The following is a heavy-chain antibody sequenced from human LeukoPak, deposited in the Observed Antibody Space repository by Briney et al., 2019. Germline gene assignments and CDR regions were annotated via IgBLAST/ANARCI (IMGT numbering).Heavy chain of an antibody. J-gene: IGHJ4*02. CDR3: AREPMVGLGY. CDR1: GFTFSSYS. Sequence: GGSLRLSCAASGFTFSSYSMNWVRQAPGKGLEGVSSISSSSSYIYYADSVKGRFTISRDNARNSLYLQMNSLRAEDTAVYYCAREPMVGLGYWGQGTLVTVSS. D-gene: IGHD3-10*01. CDR2: ISSSSSYI. V-gene: IGHV3-21*01.